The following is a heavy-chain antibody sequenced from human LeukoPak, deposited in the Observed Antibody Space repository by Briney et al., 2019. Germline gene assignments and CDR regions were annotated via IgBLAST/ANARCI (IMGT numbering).Heavy chain of an antibody. CDR3: ARRYYYNLGSFPFDF. CDR2: IHNSGTT. Sequence: KPSETLSLTCAVSGGPFSGYFWSWIRQSSGKGLEWIGEIHNSGTTNYNPSLNSRVTISEDTSKNQFYLNLSPVTAADTAVYYCARRYYYNLGSFPFDFWGQGTLVTVSS. V-gene: IGHV4-34*01. CDR1: GGPFSGYF. D-gene: IGHD3-10*01. J-gene: IGHJ4*02.